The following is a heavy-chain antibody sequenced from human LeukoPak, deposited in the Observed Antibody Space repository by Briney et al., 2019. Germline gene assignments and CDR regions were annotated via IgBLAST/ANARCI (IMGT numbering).Heavy chain of an antibody. CDR3: ARGLVSRCFDWLLSPTDAFDI. CDR1: GYTFTSYD. J-gene: IGHJ3*02. CDR2: MNPNSGNT. Sequence: GASVKVSCKASGYTFTSYDINWVRQATGQGLEWMGWMNPNSGNTGYAQKFQGRVTMTRNTSISTAYMELSSLRSEDTAVYYCARGLVSRCFDWLLSPTDAFDIWGQGTMVTVSS. V-gene: IGHV1-8*01. D-gene: IGHD3-9*01.